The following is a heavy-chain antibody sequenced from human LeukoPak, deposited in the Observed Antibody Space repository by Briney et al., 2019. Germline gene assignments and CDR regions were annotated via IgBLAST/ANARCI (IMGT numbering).Heavy chain of an antibody. J-gene: IGHJ4*02. Sequence: PGGSLRLSCAASGFTFSSYWMHWVRQAPGKGLVWVSRINSDGSSTSYADSVKGRFTISRDNAKNTLYLQMNSLRAEDTAVYFCAKESTMRVAASLDYWGQGTLVAVSS. CDR1: GFTFSSYW. CDR2: INSDGSST. CDR3: AKESTMRVAASLDY. V-gene: IGHV3-74*01. D-gene: IGHD6-19*01.